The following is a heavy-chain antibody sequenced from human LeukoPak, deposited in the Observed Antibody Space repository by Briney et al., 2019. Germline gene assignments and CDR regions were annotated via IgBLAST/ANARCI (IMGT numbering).Heavy chain of an antibody. Sequence: PGGSLRLSCAASGFTFDDYAMHWVRQAPGKGLEWVSGISWNSGSIGYADSMKGRFTISRDNAKNSLYLQMNSLRAEDTALYYCARGSYFDYWGQGTLVTVSS. CDR2: ISWNSGSI. V-gene: IGHV3-9*01. CDR1: GFTFDDYA. CDR3: ARGSYFDY. D-gene: IGHD3-16*01. J-gene: IGHJ4*02.